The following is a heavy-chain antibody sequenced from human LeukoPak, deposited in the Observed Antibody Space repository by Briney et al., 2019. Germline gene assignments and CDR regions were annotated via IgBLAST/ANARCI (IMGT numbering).Heavy chain of an antibody. CDR1: GYNFTTYW. Sequence: GESLKISCKGSGYNFTTYWIGWVRQMPGKGLEWMGIIYPGESDSRYSLSFQGQVTISADKSISTAYLHLSSLKASDTAMYYCARLTWGSYRFGDYWGQGTLVTVSS. CDR3: ARLTWGSYRFGDY. CDR2: IYPGESDS. V-gene: IGHV5-51*01. J-gene: IGHJ4*02. D-gene: IGHD3-16*02.